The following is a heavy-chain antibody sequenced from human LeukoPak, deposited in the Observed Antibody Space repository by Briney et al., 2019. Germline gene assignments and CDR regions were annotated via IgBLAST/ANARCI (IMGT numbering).Heavy chain of an antibody. Sequence: ASVKVSCKASGGAFSSYDINWVRQATGQGLEWMGWMNPNSGNTGYAQKFQGRVTITRNTSISTAYMELSSLRSEDTAVYYCARGGPYQLLLDGFDPWGQGTLVTVSS. CDR2: MNPNSGNT. CDR3: ARGGPYQLLLDGFDP. J-gene: IGHJ5*02. V-gene: IGHV1-8*03. D-gene: IGHD2-2*01. CDR1: GGAFSSYD.